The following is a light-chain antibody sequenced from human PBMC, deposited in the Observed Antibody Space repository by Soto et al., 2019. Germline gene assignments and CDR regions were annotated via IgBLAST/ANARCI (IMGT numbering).Light chain of an antibody. CDR2: KAS. V-gene: IGKV1-5*03. CDR1: QSISSW. Sequence: DIQMTQSPSTLSASVGDRVTITCRASQSISSWLAWYQQKPGKAPKLLIYKASSFESGVPSRFSGSGSGTEFTLTISSLQPDDFATYYCQQYNSYPVVFGQGTKVEIK. J-gene: IGKJ1*01. CDR3: QQYNSYPVV.